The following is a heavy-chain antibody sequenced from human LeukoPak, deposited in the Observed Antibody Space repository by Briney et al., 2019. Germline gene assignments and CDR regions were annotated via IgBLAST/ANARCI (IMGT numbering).Heavy chain of an antibody. D-gene: IGHD2-15*01. CDR2: INPVDGTT. CDR3: ARLRGYSFDV. Sequence: ASVKVSCKASGYAFPGHLIHRVRHASGPGLQWMGSINPVDGTTEYAQNFEGSVTMTREKSTATVYMDVSSLRPDDTAVYFSARLRGYSFDVWGQGTPLTVAS. CDR1: GYAFPGHL. V-gene: IGHV1-46*01. J-gene: IGHJ3*01.